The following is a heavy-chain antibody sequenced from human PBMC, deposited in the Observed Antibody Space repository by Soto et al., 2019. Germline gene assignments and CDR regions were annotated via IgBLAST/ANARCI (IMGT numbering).Heavy chain of an antibody. Sequence: GGSLRLSCVAFGFNFEDYAMHWIRQAPGKGLEWVSGINWNSGITGYADSVKGRFTISRDNANNSLHLEMSSLKTEDTALYYCARGRGALTVVSNWFDTWGQGTLVTVSS. J-gene: IGHJ5*02. V-gene: IGHV3-9*01. CDR3: ARGRGALTVVSNWFDT. CDR2: INWNSGIT. D-gene: IGHD2-15*01. CDR1: GFNFEDYA.